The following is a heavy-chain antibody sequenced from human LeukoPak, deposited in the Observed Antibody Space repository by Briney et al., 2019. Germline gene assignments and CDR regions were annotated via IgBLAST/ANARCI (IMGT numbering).Heavy chain of an antibody. CDR1: GFTFSSYE. CDR3: ASGTVRGYYFDY. Sequence: GGSLRLSCAASGFTFSSYEMNWVRQAPGKGLEWVSYIGSSGTTIYYADSVRGRLTLSRDNAKNSLYLQMNSLRAEDTAVYYCASGTVRGYYFDYWGQGTLVTVSS. CDR2: IGSSGTTI. J-gene: IGHJ4*02. V-gene: IGHV3-48*03. D-gene: IGHD1-1*01.